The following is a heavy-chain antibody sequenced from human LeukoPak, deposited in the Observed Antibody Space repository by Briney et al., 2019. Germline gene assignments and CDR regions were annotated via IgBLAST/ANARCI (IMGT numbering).Heavy chain of an antibody. J-gene: IGHJ5*02. CDR2: IIPILGIA. CDR3: AREEVAWYCSSTSCPPHWFDP. D-gene: IGHD2-2*01. Sequence: ASVKVSCKASGGTFSSYAISWVRQAPGQGLEWMGRIIPILGIANYAQKFQGRVTITADKSTSTAYMELSSLRSEDTAVYYCAREEVAWYCSSTSCPPHWFDPWGQGTLVTVSS. V-gene: IGHV1-69*04. CDR1: GGTFSSYA.